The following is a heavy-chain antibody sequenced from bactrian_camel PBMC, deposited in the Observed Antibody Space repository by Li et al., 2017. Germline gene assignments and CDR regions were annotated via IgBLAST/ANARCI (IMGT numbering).Heavy chain of an antibody. J-gene: IGHJ4*01. V-gene: IGHV3S63*01. CDR1: GYSDASYC. Sequence: HVQLVESGGGSVQVGGSLRLSCSAAGYSDASYCMGWFRQATNSEREGVASIWTYDGRTSFADSVKGRFTVSRDNAKNTIFLQMNDLKPEDTAVYYCAAGAGVRWSCSPTLSRYNSWGQGTQVTV. CDR2: IWTYDGRT. D-gene: IGHD6*01. CDR3: AAGAGVRWSCSPTLSRYNS.